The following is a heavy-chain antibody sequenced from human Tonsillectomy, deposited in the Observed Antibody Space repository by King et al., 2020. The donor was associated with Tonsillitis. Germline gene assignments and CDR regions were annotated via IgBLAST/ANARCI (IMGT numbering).Heavy chain of an antibody. V-gene: IGHV3-49*04. Sequence: VQLVESGGDLVQPGRSLRLSCTASGFTFGDYSMSWVRQAPGQGLEWVGFIRSNGYGGTTEYAASVKGRFTISRDDSKSIAYLQMHSLKSEDTAVYYCTRNKVSSGWYEDFFDYWGQGTLVTVSS. CDR2: IRSNGYGGTT. D-gene: IGHD6-19*01. CDR1: GFTFGDYS. CDR3: TRNKVSSGWYEDFFDY. J-gene: IGHJ4*02.